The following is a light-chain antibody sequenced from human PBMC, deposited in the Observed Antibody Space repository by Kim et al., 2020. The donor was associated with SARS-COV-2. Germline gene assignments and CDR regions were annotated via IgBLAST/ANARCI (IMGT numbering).Light chain of an antibody. CDR3: AAWDDSLNGLV. CDR2: KDN. V-gene: IGLV1-44*01. J-gene: IGLJ2*01. Sequence: QSVLTQPSSASGTPGQRVTISCSGSSSNIGGRTVNWYQQLPGTAPKLLISKDNQRPSDVPDRFSGSRSGTSASLAISGLQSEDESDYYCAAWDDSLNGLVFGGGTKLTVL. CDR1: SSNIGGRT.